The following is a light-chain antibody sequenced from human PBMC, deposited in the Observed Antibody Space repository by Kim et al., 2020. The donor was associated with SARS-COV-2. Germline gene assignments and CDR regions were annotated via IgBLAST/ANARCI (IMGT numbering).Light chain of an antibody. Sequence: QSVLTQPPSASGTPGQRPTISCSGSSSNIGSNTANWYQQLPGTAPKLLIYSNNQRPSGVPDRFSGSRSGTSASLAISGLQSEDEADYYCAAWDDTLNGWVFGGGTKLTVL. V-gene: IGLV1-44*01. CDR1: SSNIGSNT. CDR3: AAWDDTLNGWV. J-gene: IGLJ3*02. CDR2: SNN.